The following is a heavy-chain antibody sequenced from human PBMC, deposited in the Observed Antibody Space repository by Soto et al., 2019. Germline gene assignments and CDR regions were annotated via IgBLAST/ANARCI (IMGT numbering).Heavy chain of an antibody. CDR3: SKDSSLIYYYYYGMDV. CDR2: ISGSGGST. CDR1: GFTFSSYA. Sequence: GGSLRLSCAASGFTFSSYAMSWVRQAPGKGLEWVSAISGSGGSTYYADYVKGRFTISRDNSKNTLYLQMNSLRAEDTAVYYCSKDSSLIYYYYYGMDVCGKGTRVTVYS. D-gene: IGHD6-13*01. V-gene: IGHV3-23*01. J-gene: IGHJ6*04.